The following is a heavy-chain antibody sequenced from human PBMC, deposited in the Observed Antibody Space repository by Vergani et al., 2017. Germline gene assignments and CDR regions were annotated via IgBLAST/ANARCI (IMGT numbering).Heavy chain of an antibody. CDR3: ARVVVPAASDYGMDG. V-gene: IGHV1-2*02. J-gene: IGHJ6*02. CDR2: INPNSGGT. Sequence: QVQLVQSGAEVKKPGASVKVSCKASGYTFTGYYMHWVRQAPGQGLEWMGWINPNSGGTNYAQKFQGRVTMTRDTSISTAYMELSRLRSDDTAVYYCARVVVPAASDYGMDGWGQGTTVTVSS. CDR1: GYTFTGYY. D-gene: IGHD2-2*01.